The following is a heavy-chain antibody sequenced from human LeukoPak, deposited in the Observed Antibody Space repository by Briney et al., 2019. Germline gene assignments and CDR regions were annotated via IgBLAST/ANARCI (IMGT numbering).Heavy chain of an antibody. J-gene: IGHJ4*02. D-gene: IGHD1-26*01. CDR3: ARDTGSYYFDY. CDR2: ISSNGGST. V-gene: IGHV3-64*01. Sequence: GVSLRLSCAASGFIYRRYAMHWLRHARGKGLEYVSAISSNGGSTHYANPVKGRFTIARDNSKNTLYLQIGSLRAAEMAVYYCARDTGSYYFDYWGQGTLVTVSS. CDR1: GFIYRRYA.